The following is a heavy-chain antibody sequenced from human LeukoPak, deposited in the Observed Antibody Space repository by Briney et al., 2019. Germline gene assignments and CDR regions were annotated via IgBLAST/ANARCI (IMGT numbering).Heavy chain of an antibody. D-gene: IGHD6-19*01. V-gene: IGHV4-39*07. CDR2: IYFSGTT. J-gene: IGHJ5*02. CDR1: GGSVSSSSYY. Sequence: SETLSLTCTVSGGSVSSSSYYWEWIRQPPGKGLEWIGKIYFSGTTHYNPSLESRVNISVDTSKIHFSLRLSSVIAADTAVYYCAGSSGWYNWFDPWGQGTLVTVSS. CDR3: AGSSGWYNWFDP.